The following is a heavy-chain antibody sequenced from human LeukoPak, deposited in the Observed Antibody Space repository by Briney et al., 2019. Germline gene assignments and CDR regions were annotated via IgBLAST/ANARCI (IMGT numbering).Heavy chain of an antibody. Sequence: PSETLSLTCTVSGGSIGSGDYYWSWIRQPPGKGLEWIGYIYYSGSTYYNPSLKSRVTISVDTSKNQFSLKLSSVTAADTAVYYCARVVFPFGVVIITPGTLDYWGQGTLVTVSS. CDR1: GGSIGSGDYY. J-gene: IGHJ4*02. D-gene: IGHD3-3*01. CDR3: ARVVFPFGVVIITPGTLDY. V-gene: IGHV4-30-4*08. CDR2: IYYSGST.